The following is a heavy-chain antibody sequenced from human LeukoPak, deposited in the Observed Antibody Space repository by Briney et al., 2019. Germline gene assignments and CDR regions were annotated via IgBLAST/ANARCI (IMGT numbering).Heavy chain of an antibody. V-gene: IGHV3-20*04. D-gene: IGHD1-26*01. CDR2: INWNGGST. J-gene: IGHJ3*02. Sequence: GGSLRLSCAASGFTFDDYGMSWVRQAPGKGLEWVSGINWNGGSTGYADSVKGRFTISRNNAKNSLYLQMNSLRAEDTALYYCARGGSGSDAFDIWGQGTMVTVSS. CDR1: GFTFDDYG. CDR3: ARGGSGSDAFDI.